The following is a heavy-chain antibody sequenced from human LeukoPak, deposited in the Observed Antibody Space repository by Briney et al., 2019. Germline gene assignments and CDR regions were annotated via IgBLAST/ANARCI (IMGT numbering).Heavy chain of an antibody. CDR1: RFSFSTYA. CDR2: ISASGGST. D-gene: IGHD6-19*01. Sequence: GGSLRLSCAASRFSFSTYAMHWVRQAPGKGLGWVSSISASGGSTYSADSVKGRFTISRDNSKNTLYLQMNSLRAEDTAVYYCARGIAVAGNWFDPWGQGTLVTVSS. V-gene: IGHV3-23*01. J-gene: IGHJ5*02. CDR3: ARGIAVAGNWFDP.